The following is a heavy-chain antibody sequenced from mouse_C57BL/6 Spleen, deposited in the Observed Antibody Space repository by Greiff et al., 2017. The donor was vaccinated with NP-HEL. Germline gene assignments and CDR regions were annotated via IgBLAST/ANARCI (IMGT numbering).Heavy chain of an antibody. CDR3: ARDYYGSSRDY. D-gene: IGHD1-1*01. V-gene: IGHV1-61*01. J-gene: IGHJ2*01. CDR2: IYPSDSET. Sequence: QVQLQQPGAELVRPGSSVKLSCKASGYTFTSYWMDWVKQRPGQGLEWIGNIYPSDSETHYNQKFKDKATLTVDKSSSTAYMQLSSLTSEDSAVYYCARDYYGSSRDYWGQGTTLTVSS. CDR1: GYTFTSYW.